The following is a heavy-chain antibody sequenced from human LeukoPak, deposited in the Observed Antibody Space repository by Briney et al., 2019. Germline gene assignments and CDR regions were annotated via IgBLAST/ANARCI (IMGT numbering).Heavy chain of an antibody. CDR2: ISTYSGNT. D-gene: IGHD5-24*01. Sequence: ASIKVSCKASGYTFTNYGFSWVRQAPGQGLEWMGWISTYSGNTNYAQQLQGRVTMTSDTSTSTVYMELRSLRSDDTAVYYCARDQEMGYYYGMDVWGQGTTVTVSS. J-gene: IGHJ6*02. CDR1: GYTFTNYG. V-gene: IGHV1-18*04. CDR3: ARDQEMGYYYGMDV.